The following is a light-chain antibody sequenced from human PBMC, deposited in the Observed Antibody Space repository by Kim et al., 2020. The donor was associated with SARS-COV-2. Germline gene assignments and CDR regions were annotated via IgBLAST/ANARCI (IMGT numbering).Light chain of an antibody. CDR1: ALPNQY. CDR3: QSSDSSGTYHV. CDR2: KDT. J-gene: IGLJ1*01. Sequence: SYELTQPPSVSVSPGQTARIICSGDALPNQYAYWYQQKPGQAPVLMIYKDTERPSGIPERFSGSKSGTTVTLTISGVQAEDEADYYCQSSDSSGTYHVFGTGTKVTVL. V-gene: IGLV3-25*03.